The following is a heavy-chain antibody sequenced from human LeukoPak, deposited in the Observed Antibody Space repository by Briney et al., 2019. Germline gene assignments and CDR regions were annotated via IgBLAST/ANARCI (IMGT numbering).Heavy chain of an antibody. CDR1: GGSISSGGYS. J-gene: IGHJ5*02. Sequence: PSETLSLTCAVSGGSISSGGYSWSWIRQPPGKGLEWIGYIYHSGSTYYNPSLKSRVTISVDRSKNQFSLKLSSVTAADTAVYYCARTEAWFDPWGQGTLVTVSS. CDR2: IYHSGST. V-gene: IGHV4-30-2*01. CDR3: ARTEAWFDP.